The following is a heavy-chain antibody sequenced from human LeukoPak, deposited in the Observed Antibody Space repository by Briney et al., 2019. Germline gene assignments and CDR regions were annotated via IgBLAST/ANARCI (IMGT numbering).Heavy chain of an antibody. D-gene: IGHD3-10*02. Sequence: SETLSLTCTVSGGSISIGGYYWSWIRQHPGKGLEWIGYIYYSGSTYYNPSLKSRVTISVDTSKNQFSLKLSSVTAADTAVYYCASYMQEVLYVLDYWGQGTLVTVSS. J-gene: IGHJ4*02. CDR1: GGSISIGGYY. V-gene: IGHV4-31*03. CDR3: ASYMQEVLYVLDY. CDR2: IYYSGST.